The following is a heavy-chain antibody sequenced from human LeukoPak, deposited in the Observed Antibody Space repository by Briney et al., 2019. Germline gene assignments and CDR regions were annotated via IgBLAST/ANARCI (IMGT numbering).Heavy chain of an antibody. J-gene: IGHJ5*02. CDR3: ARRRYYDVSGWFDP. D-gene: IGHD1-26*01. Sequence: SETLSLTCTVSGGSVSNTNYSWGWIRQPPGKGLEWIASIYSGGTTYYNPSLKSRVTISVDTSKNQFSLRLTSVTAADTATYYCARRRYYDVSGWFDPWGQGTLSPSP. CDR1: GGSVSNTNYS. CDR2: IYSGGTT. V-gene: IGHV4-39*07.